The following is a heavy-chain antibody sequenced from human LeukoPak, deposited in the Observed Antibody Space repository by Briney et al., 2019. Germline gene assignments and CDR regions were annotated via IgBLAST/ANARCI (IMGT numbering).Heavy chain of an antibody. CDR1: GFTVCSNY. D-gene: IGHD6-19*01. CDR3: AGRRSSGWYAY. Sequence: PGGSLRLSCATSGFTVCSNYMSWVRQAPGKGLEWVSVIYDSGTTYYADSVKGRFLIFRDTSKNTVDLQMNSLRVEDTAVYYCAGRRSSGWYAYWGQGTLVTVSS. CDR2: IYDSGTT. J-gene: IGHJ4*02. V-gene: IGHV3-53*01.